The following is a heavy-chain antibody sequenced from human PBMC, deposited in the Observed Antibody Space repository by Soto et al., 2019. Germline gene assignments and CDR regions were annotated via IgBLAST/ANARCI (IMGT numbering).Heavy chain of an antibody. D-gene: IGHD1-7*01. CDR2: ISYDGSNK. CDR1: GFTFSSYA. V-gene: IGHV3-30-3*01. CDR3: ARDYLLELQGDYYYYGMDV. J-gene: IGHJ6*02. Sequence: PGGSLRLSCAASGFTFSSYAMHWVRQAPGKGLEWVAVISYDGSNKYYADSVKGRFTISRDNSKNTLYLQMNSLRAEDTAVYYCARDYLLELQGDYYYYGMDVWGQGTTVTVSS.